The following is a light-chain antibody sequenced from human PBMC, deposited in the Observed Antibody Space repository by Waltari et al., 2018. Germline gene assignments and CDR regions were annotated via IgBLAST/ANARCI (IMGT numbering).Light chain of an antibody. CDR3: QSYDSSLSGYV. V-gene: IGLV1-40*01. J-gene: IGLJ1*01. CDR1: SSNIGAGYD. CDR2: GNT. Sequence: QSVLTQPPSVSGAPGQRVTISCTGSSSNIGAGYDVHWYHQIPGTAPKLLIYGNTNRPSGVPDRFSGSKSGTSASLAITVLQAEDEADYYCQSYDSSLSGYVFGTGTKVTVL.